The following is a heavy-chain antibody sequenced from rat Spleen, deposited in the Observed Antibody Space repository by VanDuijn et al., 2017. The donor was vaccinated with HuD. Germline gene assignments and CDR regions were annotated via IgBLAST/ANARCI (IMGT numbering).Heavy chain of an antibody. J-gene: IGHJ4*01. V-gene: IGHV3-3*01. CDR2: INSAGST. CDR3: ARTNNPYYYVMDA. CDR1: VYSITSSYN. Sequence: EVQLQESGPGLVKPSQSLSLTCSVSVYSITSSYNWNWIRKFPGNKLEWMGYINSAGSTNYNPPLKSQISITRDTSKNQFFLQLTSVTTEDTATYYCARTNNPYYYVMDAWGQGASVTVSS. D-gene: IGHD3-4*01.